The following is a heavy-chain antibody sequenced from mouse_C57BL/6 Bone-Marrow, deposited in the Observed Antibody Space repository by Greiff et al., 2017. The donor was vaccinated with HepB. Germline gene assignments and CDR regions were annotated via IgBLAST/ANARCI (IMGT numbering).Heavy chain of an antibody. V-gene: IGHV3-6*01. D-gene: IGHD1-3*01. CDR1: GYSITSGYY. Sequence: EVQLQESGPGLVKPSQSLSLTCSVTGYSITSGYYWNWIRQFPGNKLEWMGYISYDGSNNYNPSLKNRIPITRDTSKNQFFLKLNSVTTEDTATYYCARDKGPYWGQGTLVTVSA. CDR3: ARDKGPY. CDR2: ISYDGSN. J-gene: IGHJ3*01.